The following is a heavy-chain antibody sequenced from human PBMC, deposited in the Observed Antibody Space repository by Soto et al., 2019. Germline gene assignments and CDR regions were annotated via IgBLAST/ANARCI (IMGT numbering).Heavy chain of an antibody. Sequence: PSETLSLTCTVSGGSINSYYWSWIRQPPGKGLEWIGYLYYSGSTNYNPSLKTRVTISVDTSKNQLSLKLSSVTAADTAVYYCARGPETYNDYWGQGTLVTVSS. CDR1: GGSINSYY. CDR2: LYYSGST. D-gene: IGHD1-20*01. CDR3: ARGPETYNDY. V-gene: IGHV4-59*01. J-gene: IGHJ4*02.